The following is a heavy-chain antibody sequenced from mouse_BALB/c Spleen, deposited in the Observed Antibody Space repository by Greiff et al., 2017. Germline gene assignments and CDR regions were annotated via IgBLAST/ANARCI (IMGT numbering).Heavy chain of an antibody. CDR1: GYSFTSYW. CDR3: ARWGYGNSYFDY. V-gene: IGHV1S127*01. CDR2: IDPSDSET. D-gene: IGHD2-10*02. J-gene: IGHJ2*01. Sequence: QVQLQQSGPQLVRPGASVKISCKASGYSFTSYWMHWVKQRPGQGLEWIGMIDPSDSETRLNQKFKDKATLTVDKSSSTAYMQLSSPTSEDSAVYYCARWGYGNSYFDYWGQGTTLTVSS.